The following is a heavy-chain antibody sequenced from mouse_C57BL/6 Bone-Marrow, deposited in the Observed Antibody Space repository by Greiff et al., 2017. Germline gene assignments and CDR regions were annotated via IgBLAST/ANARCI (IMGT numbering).Heavy chain of an antibody. CDR1: GYTFTSYW. CDR3: TRGLRRSWYFDV. J-gene: IGHJ1*03. V-gene: IGHV1-5*01. D-gene: IGHD2-2*01. Sequence: EVQLQQSGTVLARPGASVKMSCKTSGYTFTSYWMHWVKQRPGQGLEWIGAIYPGNSDTSYNQKFKGKAKLTAVTSASTAYLELSSLTNEDSAFYYCTRGLRRSWYFDVWGTGTTVTVSS. CDR2: IYPGNSDT.